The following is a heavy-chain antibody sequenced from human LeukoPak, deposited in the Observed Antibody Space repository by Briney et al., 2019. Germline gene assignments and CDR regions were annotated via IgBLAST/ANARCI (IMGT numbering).Heavy chain of an antibody. CDR3: ARDTMIRGIWIGIGLDY. CDR1: GGSISSGDYY. J-gene: IGHJ4*02. Sequence: SQTLSLTCTVSGGSISSGDYYWSWIRQPPGKGLEWIGYIYYSGSTYYNPSLKSRVTISVDTSKNQFSLKLSSVTAADTAVYYCARDTMIRGIWIGIGLDYWGQGTLVTVSS. CDR2: IYYSGST. D-gene: IGHD3-10*01. V-gene: IGHV4-30-4*08.